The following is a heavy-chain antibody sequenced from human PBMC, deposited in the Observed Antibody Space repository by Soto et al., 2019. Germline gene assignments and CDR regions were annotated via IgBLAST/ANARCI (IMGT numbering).Heavy chain of an antibody. CDR3: ARVRGLEEVWFDA. D-gene: IGHD3-10*01. V-gene: IGHV3-48*02. CDR2: ISSTSATI. Sequence: PGGSLRLSCAASGFTFNSYSMNWVRQAPGEGLEWISYISSTSATIYYADSVQVRFTVSRDNARNSLFLQMSGLRDDDTAVYYCARVRGLEEVWFDAWGQGVLVTVSS. CDR1: GFTFNSYS. J-gene: IGHJ5*02.